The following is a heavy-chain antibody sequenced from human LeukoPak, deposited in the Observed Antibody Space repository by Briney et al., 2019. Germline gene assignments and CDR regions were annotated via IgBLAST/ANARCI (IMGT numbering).Heavy chain of an antibody. Sequence: ASVKVSCKASGYTFTSYGISWVRQAPRQGLEWMGWISAYNGNTNYAQKLQGRVTMTTDTSTSTAYMELRSLRSDDTAVYYCARDFHDYSWFDPWGQGTLVTVSS. V-gene: IGHV1-18*01. D-gene: IGHD2-21*02. J-gene: IGHJ5*02. CDR3: ARDFHDYSWFDP. CDR1: GYTFTSYG. CDR2: ISAYNGNT.